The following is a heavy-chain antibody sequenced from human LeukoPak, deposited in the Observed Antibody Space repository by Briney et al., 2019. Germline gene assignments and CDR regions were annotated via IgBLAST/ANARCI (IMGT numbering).Heavy chain of an antibody. Sequence: PSETLSLTCAVYGGSFSSYYWGWIRQPPGKGLEWIGSIYYSGSTYYNPSLKSRVTISVDTSKNQFSLKLSSVTAADTAVYYCARHLLPMTTTSPFDYWGQGTLVTVSS. V-gene: IGHV4-39*01. D-gene: IGHD4-17*01. CDR2: IYYSGST. CDR3: ARHLLPMTTTSPFDY. CDR1: GGSFSSYY. J-gene: IGHJ4*02.